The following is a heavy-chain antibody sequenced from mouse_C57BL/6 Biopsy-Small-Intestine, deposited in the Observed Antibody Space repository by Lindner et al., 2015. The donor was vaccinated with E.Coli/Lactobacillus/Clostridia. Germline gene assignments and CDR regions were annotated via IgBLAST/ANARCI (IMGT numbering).Heavy chain of an antibody. CDR3: ARGHYYYSSSYVWFAY. CDR1: GYTFTDYY. V-gene: IGHV1-84*01. CDR2: IYPGNGNT. Sequence: VQLQESGPELVKPGASVKISCKASGYTFTDYYINWVKQRPGQGLEWIGWIYPGNGNTKYNEKFKGKATLTVDTSSSTAYMQLSSLTSEDSAVYFCARGHYYYSSSYVWFAYWGQGTLVTVSA. J-gene: IGHJ3*01. D-gene: IGHD1-1*01.